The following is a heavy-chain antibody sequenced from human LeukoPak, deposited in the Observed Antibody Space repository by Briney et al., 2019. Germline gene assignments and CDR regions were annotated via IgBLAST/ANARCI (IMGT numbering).Heavy chain of an antibody. CDR3: ARHGAEYCSGDSCYSMWFDP. CDR2: IYTSGST. V-gene: IGHV4-61*02. CDR1: GASISSGSYY. J-gene: IGHJ5*02. Sequence: SETLSLTCTVSGASISSGSYYWSWIRQPAGKGLEWIGRIYTSGSTNYNPSLKSRVTISVDTSKNQFSLRLSSVTAADTAVYYCARHGAEYCSGDSCYSMWFDPWGQGTLVTVSS. D-gene: IGHD2-15*01.